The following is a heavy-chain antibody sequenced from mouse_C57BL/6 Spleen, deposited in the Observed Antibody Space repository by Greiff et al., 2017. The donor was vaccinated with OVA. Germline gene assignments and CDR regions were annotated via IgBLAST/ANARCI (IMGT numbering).Heavy chain of an antibody. CDR3: AWDGGY. Sequence: VQLQQSGPELVKPGASVKISCKASGYTFTDYYMNWVKQSHGKSLEWIGDINPNNGGTSYNQKFKGKATLTVDKSSSTAYMELRSLTSEDSAVYYCAWDGGYWGQGTTLTVSS. D-gene: IGHD2-3*01. V-gene: IGHV1-26*01. J-gene: IGHJ2*01. CDR2: INPNNGGT. CDR1: GYTFTDYY.